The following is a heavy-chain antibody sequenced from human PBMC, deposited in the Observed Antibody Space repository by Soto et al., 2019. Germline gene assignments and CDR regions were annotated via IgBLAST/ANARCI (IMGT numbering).Heavy chain of an antibody. CDR1: GYTFTSYY. J-gene: IGHJ4*02. CDR2: INPSGGST. CDR3: ARDNGAPMTY. V-gene: IGHV1-46*01. Sequence: ASVKVSCTASGYTFTSYYMPWVRQAPGQGLELMGIINPSGGSTSYAQKFQGRVTMTRDTSTSTVYMELSSLRSEDTAVYYCARDNGAPMTYWGQGTLVTVSS. D-gene: IGHD1-26*01.